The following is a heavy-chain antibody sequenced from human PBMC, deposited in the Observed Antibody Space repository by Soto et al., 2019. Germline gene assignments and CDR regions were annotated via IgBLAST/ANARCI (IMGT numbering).Heavy chain of an antibody. Sequence: ASVKVSCKVSGYTLTELSMHCVLQSPLKWLEWMGGFDPEDGETIYAQKFQGRVTMTEDTSTDTAYMELSSLRSEDTAVYYCATARHDFWSGYNNAFDIWGQGTMVTVSS. J-gene: IGHJ3*02. CDR3: ATARHDFWSGYNNAFDI. V-gene: IGHV1-24*01. D-gene: IGHD3-3*01. CDR2: FDPEDGET. CDR1: GYTLTELS.